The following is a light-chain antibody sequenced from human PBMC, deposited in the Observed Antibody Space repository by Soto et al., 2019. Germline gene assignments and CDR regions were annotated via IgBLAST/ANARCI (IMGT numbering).Light chain of an antibody. CDR2: EGS. J-gene: IGLJ1*01. CDR1: SSDVGSYNL. Sequence: QSVLTQPASVSGSPGQSITISCTGTSSDVGSYNLVSWYQHHPGKAPKLMISEGSKRPSGVPDRFSGSKSGNTASLTVSGLQAEDEADYYCTSHAGSNNYVFGTGTKLTVL. V-gene: IGLV2-14*02. CDR3: TSHAGSNNYV.